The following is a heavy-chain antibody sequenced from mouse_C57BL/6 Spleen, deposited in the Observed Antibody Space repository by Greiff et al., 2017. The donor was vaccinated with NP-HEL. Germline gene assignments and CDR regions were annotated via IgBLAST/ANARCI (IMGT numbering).Heavy chain of an antibody. CDR3: ARDRGDYYGSSYDYYAMDY. Sequence: EVQGVESGGGLVKPGGSLKLSCAASGFTFSSYAMSWVRQTPEKRLEWVATISDGGSYTYYPDNVKGRFTISRDNAKNNLYLQMSHLKSEDTAMYYCARDRGDYYGSSYDYYAMDYWGQGTSVTVSS. CDR1: GFTFSSYA. CDR2: ISDGGSYT. D-gene: IGHD1-1*01. J-gene: IGHJ4*01. V-gene: IGHV5-4*01.